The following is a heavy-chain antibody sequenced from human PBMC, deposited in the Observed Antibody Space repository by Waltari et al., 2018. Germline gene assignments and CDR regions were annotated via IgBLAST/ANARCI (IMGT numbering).Heavy chain of an antibody. CDR2: IRFGGSDK. CDR3: AKTGDCSSSSCLNWFDT. CDR1: GFDFGSYS. D-gene: IGHD2-2*01. Sequence: VQLVESGGGVVQPGGSLRLSCAASGFDFGSYSMHWVRQAPGKGLEWVAFIRFGGSDKYYADSVKGRFTISRDNSRNTLYLQLNTLRVDDTAVYYCAKTGDCSSSSCLNWFDTWGQGTLVTVSS. J-gene: IGHJ5*02. V-gene: IGHV3-30*02.